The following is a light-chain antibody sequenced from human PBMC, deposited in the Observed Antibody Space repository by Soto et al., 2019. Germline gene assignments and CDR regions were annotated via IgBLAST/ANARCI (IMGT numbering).Light chain of an antibody. CDR3: SSYTSSSTLEV. V-gene: IGLV2-14*01. J-gene: IGLJ1*01. CDR2: DVS. Sequence: QSVLTQPASVSGSPGQSITISCTGTSSDVGGYNYVSWYQQHPGKAPKLMIYDVSNRPSGVSNRFSGSKSGNTASLTISGLQAEDEADYDCSSYTSSSTLEVFGIGTKVTVL. CDR1: SSDVGGYNY.